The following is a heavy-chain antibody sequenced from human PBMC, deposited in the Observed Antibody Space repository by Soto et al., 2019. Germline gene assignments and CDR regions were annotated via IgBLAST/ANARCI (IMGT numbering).Heavy chain of an antibody. CDR3: AREDTAMALGGMDV. CDR2: IYSGGST. D-gene: IGHD5-18*01. J-gene: IGHJ6*02. Sequence: GGSLRLSCAASGFTVSSNYMSLVRKAPGKGLEWVSVIYSGGSTYYADSVKGRFTISRDNSKNTLYLQMNSLRAEDTAVYYCAREDTAMALGGMDVWGQGTTVTVSS. CDR1: GFTVSSNY. V-gene: IGHV3-53*01.